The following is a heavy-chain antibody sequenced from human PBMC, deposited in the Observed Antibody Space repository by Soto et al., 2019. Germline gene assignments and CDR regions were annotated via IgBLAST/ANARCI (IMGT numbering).Heavy chain of an antibody. CDR2: IDHSGRT. J-gene: IGHJ3*02. V-gene: IGHV4-34*01. CDR3: ARWDSGDAHDSNADAFDI. Sequence: SETLPLTCAVYGGSLSGYYWSWIRQPPGKGLEWIGEIDHSGRTKYSPSLKSRVTMSVDTSKNQFSLKLSSVTAADTAVYYCARWDSGDAHDSNADAFDIWGQGTMVTVSS. CDR1: GGSLSGYY. D-gene: IGHD3-22*01.